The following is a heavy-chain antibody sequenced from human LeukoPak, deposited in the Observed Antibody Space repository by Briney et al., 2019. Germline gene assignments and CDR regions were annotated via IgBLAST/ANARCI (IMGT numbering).Heavy chain of an antibody. CDR2: IYYNGST. D-gene: IGHD6-19*01. Sequence: PSETLSLTCSVPDGSINSYYWNWIRQPPGKGLEWIGFIYYNGSTNYNPSLKSRVTISVDTSKNQFSLKLSSVTAADTAVYYCARVRWEWLPQVGYFDLWGRGTLVTVSS. CDR1: DGSINSYY. J-gene: IGHJ2*01. CDR3: ARVRWEWLPQVGYFDL. V-gene: IGHV4-59*01.